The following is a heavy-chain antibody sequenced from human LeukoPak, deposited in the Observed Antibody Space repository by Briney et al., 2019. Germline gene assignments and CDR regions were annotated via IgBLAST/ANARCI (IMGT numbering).Heavy chain of an antibody. Sequence: SETLSLTCTVSGGSISSYYWSWIRQPPGKGLEWIGYIYYSGSTNYNPSLKSRVTISVDTSKNQSSLKLSSVTAADTAVYYCARVRDRSSYFYDLDYWGQGTLVTVSS. J-gene: IGHJ4*02. V-gene: IGHV4-59*01. CDR3: ARVRDRSSYFYDLDY. D-gene: IGHD3-22*01. CDR1: GGSISSYY. CDR2: IYYSGST.